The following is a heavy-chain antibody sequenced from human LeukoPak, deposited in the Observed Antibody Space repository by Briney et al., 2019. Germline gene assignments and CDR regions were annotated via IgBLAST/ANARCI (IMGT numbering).Heavy chain of an antibody. J-gene: IGHJ5*02. V-gene: IGHV3-74*01. CDR1: GFTLSSFW. CDR2: INSDGRST. D-gene: IGHD4-23*01. CDR3: TRDVDYGGNSNWFDP. Sequence: PGGSLRLSCAASGFTLSSFWMHWVRQAPGKGLVWVSRINSDGRSTSYADSVMGRFTISRDNAKNMLYLQMNSLRAEDTALYYCTRDVDYGGNSNWFDPWGQGTLVTVSS.